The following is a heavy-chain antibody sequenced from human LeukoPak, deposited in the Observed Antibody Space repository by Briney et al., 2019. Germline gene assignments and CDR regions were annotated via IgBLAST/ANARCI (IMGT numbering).Heavy chain of an antibody. CDR3: ARDGPIGYCSGGSCYPDAFDI. CDR2: ISYDGSNK. D-gene: IGHD2-15*01. V-gene: IGHV3-30-3*01. J-gene: IGHJ3*02. CDR1: GFTLSSDT. Sequence: GRSLRLSCAASGFTLSSDTMHWVRQAPGKGLEWVAVISYDGSNKYYADSVKGRFTISRDNSKNTLYLQMNSLRAEDTAVYYCARDGPIGYCSGGSCYPDAFDIWGQGTMVTVSS.